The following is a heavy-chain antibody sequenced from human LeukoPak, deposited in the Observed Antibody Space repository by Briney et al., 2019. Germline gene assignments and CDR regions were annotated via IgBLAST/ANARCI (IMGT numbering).Heavy chain of an antibody. Sequence: GGSLRLSCAASGFTFSSYVMSWVRQAPGKGLEWVSALSGGGDSTYYVDSVKGRFTTSRDNSKNTLYLQMNSLRAEDTAVYYCAKDFYSSGKSIDYWGQGTLVTVSS. CDR3: AKDFYSSGKSIDY. V-gene: IGHV3-23*01. J-gene: IGHJ4*02. CDR1: GFTFSSYV. CDR2: LSGGGDST. D-gene: IGHD6-19*01.